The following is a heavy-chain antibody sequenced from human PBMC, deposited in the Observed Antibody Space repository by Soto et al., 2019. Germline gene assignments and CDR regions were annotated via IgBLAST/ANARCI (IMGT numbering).Heavy chain of an antibody. D-gene: IGHD3-16*02. J-gene: IGHJ4*02. CDR3: AKSGTTRGGVIAPFDY. Sequence: PGGSLRLSCAASGFTFSGYAMSWVRQAPGKGLEWVSAISGSGVSTYYADSVKGRFTISRDNSKNTLYLQMNSLRAEDTAVYYCAKSGTTRGGVIAPFDYWGQGTMVTV. CDR1: GFTFSGYA. CDR2: ISGSGVST. V-gene: IGHV3-23*01.